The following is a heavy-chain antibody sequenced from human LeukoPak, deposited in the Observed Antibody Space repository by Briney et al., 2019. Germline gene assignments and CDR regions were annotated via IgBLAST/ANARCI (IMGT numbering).Heavy chain of an antibody. Sequence: ASVKVSRKASGGTFSSYAISWVRQAPGQGLEWMGGIIPIFGTANYAQKFQGRVTITADESTSTAYMELSSLRSEDTAVYYCARGVVAGPWDYYYYMDVWGKGTTVTISS. CDR2: IIPIFGTA. V-gene: IGHV1-69*13. CDR3: ARGVVAGPWDYYYYMDV. J-gene: IGHJ6*03. D-gene: IGHD6-19*01. CDR1: GGTFSSYA.